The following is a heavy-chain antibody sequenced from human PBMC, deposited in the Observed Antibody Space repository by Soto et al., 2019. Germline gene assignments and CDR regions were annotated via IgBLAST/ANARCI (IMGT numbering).Heavy chain of an antibody. J-gene: IGHJ4*02. CDR3: ARHPYYESSGYHPPLFDY. V-gene: IGHV5-51*01. CDR2: IYPGDSDT. Sequence: PGESQKISCKGSGYSFTSYWIGWVRQMPGKGLEWMGIIYPGDSDTRYSPSFQGQVTISADKSISTAYLQWSSLKASDTAMYYCARHPYYESSGYHPPLFDYWGQGTLVTVSS. CDR1: GYSFTSYW. D-gene: IGHD3-22*01.